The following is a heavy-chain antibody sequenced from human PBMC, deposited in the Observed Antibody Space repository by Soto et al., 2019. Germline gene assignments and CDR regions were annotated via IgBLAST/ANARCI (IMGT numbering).Heavy chain of an antibody. CDR1: GYTFTNYA. Sequence: QVQLVQSGAEVKKPGASVKVSCKASGYTFTNYAMHWVRQAPGQRLEWMGWINAGNGNTKYSQKFQDRVTITRDTSASTAYMELIRLTSEDTAVYYCARDSHGCDYWGQGTLVTVSS. CDR2: INAGNGNT. V-gene: IGHV1-3*01. J-gene: IGHJ4*02. CDR3: ARDSHGCDY. D-gene: IGHD6-19*01.